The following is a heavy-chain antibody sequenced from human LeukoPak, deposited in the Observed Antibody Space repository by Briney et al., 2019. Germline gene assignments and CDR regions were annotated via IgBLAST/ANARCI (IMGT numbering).Heavy chain of an antibody. CDR1: GGPIGIYY. D-gene: IGHD1-1*01. V-gene: IGHV4-59*08. CDR2: MHYGGKS. J-gene: IGHJ3*01. Sequence: KPSETLSLTCTVSGGPIGIYYWSWIRQAPGKGLEWIGFMHYGGKSNANSSLKSRVTISVDTSTNQLSLRLDSVIASDTAVYYCATWTSGDAFDVWGPGTMVTVSS. CDR3: ATWTSGDAFDV.